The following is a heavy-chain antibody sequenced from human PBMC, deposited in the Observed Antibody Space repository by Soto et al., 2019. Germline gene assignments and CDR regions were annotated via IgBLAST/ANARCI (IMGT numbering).Heavy chain of an antibody. CDR1: GFTFSSYG. V-gene: IGHV3-33*01. Sequence: QVQLVESGGGVVQPERSLTLSCAASGFTFSSYGMHWVRQAPGKGLEWVAVIWHDGMNKYYADSVRGRFTISRDNSKNTLYLQMNSRRAEDTAVYYCARDRGSDDPIDYWGQGTLVTVSS. J-gene: IGHJ4*02. CDR3: ARDRGSDDPIDY. D-gene: IGHD3-10*01. CDR2: IWHDGMNK.